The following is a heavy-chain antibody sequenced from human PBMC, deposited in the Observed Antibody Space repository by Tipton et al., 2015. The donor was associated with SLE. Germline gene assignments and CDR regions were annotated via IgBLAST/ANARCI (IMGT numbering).Heavy chain of an antibody. CDR2: IYHSGST. J-gene: IGHJ4*02. CDR3: ARDQRGSGSFGY. CDR1: GGSISSSNW. D-gene: IGHD1-26*01. V-gene: IGHV4-4*02. Sequence: QLVQSGGGSVQPGGSLRLSCAVSGGSISSSNWWSWVRQPPGKGLEWIGEIYHSGSTSYNPSLKSRVTISVDKTQNQFSLILTSVSAADTAVYYCARDQRGSGSFGYWGQGTLVTVSS.